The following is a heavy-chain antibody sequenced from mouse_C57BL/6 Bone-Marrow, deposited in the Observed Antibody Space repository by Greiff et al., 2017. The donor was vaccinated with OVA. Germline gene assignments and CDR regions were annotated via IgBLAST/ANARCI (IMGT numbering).Heavy chain of an antibody. CDR2: IYPYNGVS. Sequence: EVQLKESGPELVKPGASVKISCKASGYSFTGYYMHWVKQSHGNILDWIGYIYPYNGVSSYNQKFKGKATLTVDKSSSSAYMELRSLTSEDSAVYYCARESTTVVEDYFDYWGQGTTLTVSS. CDR1: GYSFTGYY. V-gene: IGHV1-31*01. CDR3: ARESTTVVEDYFDY. J-gene: IGHJ2*01. D-gene: IGHD1-1*01.